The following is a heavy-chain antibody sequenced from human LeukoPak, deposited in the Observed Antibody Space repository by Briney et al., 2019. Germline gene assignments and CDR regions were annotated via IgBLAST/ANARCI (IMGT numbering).Heavy chain of an antibody. V-gene: IGHV4-34*01. CDR1: GGAFSGYY. D-gene: IGHD3-22*01. J-gene: IGHJ4*02. CDR2: INHSGST. Sequence: PSETLSLTCAVYGGAFSGYYWSWIRQPPGKGLEWIGEINHSGSTNYNPSLKSRVTISVDTSKNQFSLKLSSVTAADTAVYYCARGGWDYYDSSGYYYVNFDYWGQGTLVTVSS. CDR3: ARGGWDYYDSSGYYYVNFDY.